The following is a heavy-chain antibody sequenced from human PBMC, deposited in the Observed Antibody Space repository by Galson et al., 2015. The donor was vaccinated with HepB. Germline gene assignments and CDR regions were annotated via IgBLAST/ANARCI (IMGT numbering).Heavy chain of an antibody. CDR2: ISTYNDKR. CDR1: GYTFASAG. D-gene: IGHD2-15*01. Sequence: SVKVSCKASGYTFASAGISWVRQAPGQGLEWMGWISTYNDKRYFALKFQGRVTMNTDTPTSTAYMDLRSLRSDDTAVYYCVRDAGRYCSGASCYPGYDYWGQGTLVTVSS. J-gene: IGHJ4*02. CDR3: VRDAGRYCSGASCYPGYDY. V-gene: IGHV1-18*04.